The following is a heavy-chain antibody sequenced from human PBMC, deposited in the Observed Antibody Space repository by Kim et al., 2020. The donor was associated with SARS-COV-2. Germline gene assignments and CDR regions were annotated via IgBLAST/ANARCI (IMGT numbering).Heavy chain of an antibody. V-gene: IGHV3-49*04. CDR2: IRSKAYGGTT. J-gene: IGHJ6*02. CDR1: GFTFGDYA. Sequence: GGSLRLSCTASGFTFGDYAMSWVRQAPGKGLEWVGFIRSKAYGGTTEYAASVKGRFTISRDDSKSIAYLQMNSLKTEDTAVYYCTRVVPHLSYYYYGMDVWGQGTTVTVPS. CDR3: TRVVPHLSYYYYGMDV.